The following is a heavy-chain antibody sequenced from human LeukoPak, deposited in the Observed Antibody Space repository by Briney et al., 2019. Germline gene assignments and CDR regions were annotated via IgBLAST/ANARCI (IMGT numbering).Heavy chain of an antibody. CDR2: IIPIFGTA. V-gene: IGHV1-69*13. CDR1: GGTFSRYA. J-gene: IGHJ4*02. Sequence: SVNVSCKASGGTFSRYALSWVRQAPGQGLEWMGGIIPIFGTANYAQKFQGRVTITADETTSTAYMEMSSLRSEDTAVYYCARSPGGDPRGRLDHWGQGTLVTVSS. CDR3: ARSPGGDPRGRLDH. D-gene: IGHD3-16*01.